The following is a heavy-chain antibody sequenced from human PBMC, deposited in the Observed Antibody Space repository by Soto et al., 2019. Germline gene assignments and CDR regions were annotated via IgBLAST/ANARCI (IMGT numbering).Heavy chain of an antibody. CDR3: ARGWSGLVIIRFDP. J-gene: IGHJ5*02. CDR2: VNHSGST. CDR1: GGSFSGYY. V-gene: IGHV4-34*01. D-gene: IGHD3-9*01. Sequence: SETLSLTCAVYGGSFSGYYWSWIRQPPGKGLEWIGEVNHSGSTNYNPSPKSRVTISVDTSKNQFSLKLSSVTAADTAVYYCARGWSGLVIIRFDPWGQGTLVTAPQ.